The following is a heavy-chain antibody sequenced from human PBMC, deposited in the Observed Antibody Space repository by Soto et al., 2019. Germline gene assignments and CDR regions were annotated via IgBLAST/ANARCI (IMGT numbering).Heavy chain of an antibody. CDR2: IYHSGST. CDR3: ARDPGDGDYEGYYYYGMDV. V-gene: IGHV4-4*02. CDR1: GGSISSSNW. D-gene: IGHD4-17*01. J-gene: IGHJ6*02. Sequence: QVQLQESGPGLVKPSGTLSLTCAVSGGSISSSNWWSWVRQPPGKGLEWIGEIYHSGSTNYNPSLKRRVTISLDKSKKQFSLKLSSVTAADTAVYYCARDPGDGDYEGYYYYGMDVWGQGTTVTVSS.